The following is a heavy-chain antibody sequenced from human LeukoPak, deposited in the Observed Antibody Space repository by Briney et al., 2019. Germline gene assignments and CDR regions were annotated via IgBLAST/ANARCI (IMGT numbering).Heavy chain of an antibody. CDR1: GGSISSYY. J-gene: IGHJ5*02. Sequence: KASETLSLTCTVSGGSISSYYWSWIRQPPGKGLEWIGYIYYSGSTNYNPSLKSRVTISVDTSKNQFSLKLSSVTAADTAVYYCARDHAVAGSNWFDPWGQGTLVTVSS. CDR2: IYYSGST. CDR3: ARDHAVAGSNWFDP. V-gene: IGHV4-59*01. D-gene: IGHD6-19*01.